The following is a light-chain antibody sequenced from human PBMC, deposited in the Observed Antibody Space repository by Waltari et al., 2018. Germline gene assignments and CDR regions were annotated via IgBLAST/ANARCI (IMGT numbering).Light chain of an antibody. CDR2: EVS. CDR1: SSDVGAYNF. Sequence: QSALTQPASVSGSPGQSITISCTGTSSDVGAYNFVPWYQQPPGKAPHLIIYEVSERPPGVSNRFSGSKSDNTASLTISGLQAEDEADYYCSSYTTSTAPGVFGAGTKVTVL. CDR3: SSYTTSTAPGV. J-gene: IGLJ1*01. V-gene: IGLV2-14*01.